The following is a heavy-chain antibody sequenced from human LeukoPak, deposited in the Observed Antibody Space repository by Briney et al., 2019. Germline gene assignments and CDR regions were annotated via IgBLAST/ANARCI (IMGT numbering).Heavy chain of an antibody. J-gene: IGHJ6*04. V-gene: IGHV3-30*18. Sequence: PGGSLRLSCAASGFTFSSYGMHWVRQAPGKGLEWVAVISYDGSNKYYADSVKGRFTISRDNSKNTLYLQMNSLRAEDTAVYYCAKDGSTSLAGYYYGMDVWGKGTTVTVSP. D-gene: IGHD2-2*01. CDR3: AKDGSTSLAGYYYGMDV. CDR1: GFTFSSYG. CDR2: ISYDGSNK.